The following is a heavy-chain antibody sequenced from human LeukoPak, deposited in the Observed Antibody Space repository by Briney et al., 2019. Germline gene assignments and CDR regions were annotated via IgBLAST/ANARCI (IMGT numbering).Heavy chain of an antibody. Sequence: GGSLRLSCAASGFTFSSYGMHWVRQAPGKGLEWVAVISYDGSNKYYADSVKGRFTISRDNSKNTLYLQMNSLRAEDTAVYYCARGAEDSSSSLGDANYMDVWGKGTTVTVSS. D-gene: IGHD6-6*01. CDR3: ARGAEDSSSSLGDANYMDV. CDR2: ISYDGSNK. J-gene: IGHJ6*03. V-gene: IGHV3-30*03. CDR1: GFTFSSYG.